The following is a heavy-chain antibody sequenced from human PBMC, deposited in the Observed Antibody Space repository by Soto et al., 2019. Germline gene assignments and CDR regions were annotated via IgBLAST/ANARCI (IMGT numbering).Heavy chain of an antibody. CDR3: GKVTGGRNPIPPAP. Sequence: GGSLRLSCGASCCTFSSYAMSWVRQAPGKGLEWVSAISGSGGSRYYADSVKGRLTISRDNSKNMLQLQMKSLRAEYTALNYCGKVTGGRNPIPPAPRGQGTAVTAPS. CDR2: ISGSGGSR. CDR1: CCTFSSYA. D-gene: IGHD2-2*02. V-gene: IGHV3-23*01. J-gene: IGHJ5*02.